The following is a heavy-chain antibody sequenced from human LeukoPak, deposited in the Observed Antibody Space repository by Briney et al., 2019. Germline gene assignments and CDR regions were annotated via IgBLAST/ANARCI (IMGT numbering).Heavy chain of an antibody. CDR1: GLTFTNAW. Sequence: GGSLRLSCEVSGLTFTNAWMDWVRQALGKSLEWVGRIKSKAEGGTTDYAAPVEGRFSVSRDDSKNTLFLQMDSLKPDDTALYYCATAPGYWGSAPFGYWGQGTLVTVSS. CDR3: ATAPGYWGSAPFGY. CDR2: IKSKAEGGTT. J-gene: IGHJ4*02. D-gene: IGHD7-27*01. V-gene: IGHV3-15*01.